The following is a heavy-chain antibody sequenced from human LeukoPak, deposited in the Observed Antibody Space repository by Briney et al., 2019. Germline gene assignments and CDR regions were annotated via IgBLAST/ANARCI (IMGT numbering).Heavy chain of an antibody. D-gene: IGHD5-12*01. CDR2: ISYDGGNK. V-gene: IGHV3-30-3*01. CDR3: ARGRDVVATLYY. J-gene: IGHJ4*02. CDR1: GFTFSSYA. Sequence: GGSLRLSCAASGFTFSSYAMHWVRQAPGKGLEWVAVISYDGGNKYYADSVKGRFTISRDNSKNTLYLQMNSLRAEDTAVYYCARGRDVVATLYYWGQGTLVTVSS.